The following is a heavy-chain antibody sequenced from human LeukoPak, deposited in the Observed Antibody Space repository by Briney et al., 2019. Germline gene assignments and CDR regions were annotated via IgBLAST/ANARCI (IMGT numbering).Heavy chain of an antibody. CDR3: ARGGFGPNWWFDP. D-gene: IGHD3-10*01. CDR2: IYYSGIT. CDR1: GGSIRTYY. J-gene: IGHJ5*02. Sequence: SETLSLTCTVSGGSIRTYYWSWIRQPPGKGQEWIGYIYYSGITNYNPSLKSRVTISVDTSKNQFSLKLSSVSAADTAVYYCARGGFGPNWWFDPWGQGTLVTVSS. V-gene: IGHV4-59*01.